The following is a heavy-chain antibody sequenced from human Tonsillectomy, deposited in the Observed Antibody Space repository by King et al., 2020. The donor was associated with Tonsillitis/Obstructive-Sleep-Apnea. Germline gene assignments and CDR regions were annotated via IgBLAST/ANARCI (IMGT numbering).Heavy chain of an antibody. V-gene: IGHV4-31*03. CDR3: ARASVAAATIDY. Sequence: VQLQESGPGLVKPSQTLSLTCTVSGGSISSGGYYWSWIRQHPGKGLEWIGYINYSGSTYYNPSLKGRVTISVDTSKNQFSLKLSSVTAADTAVYYCARASVAAATIDYWGQGTLVTVSS. D-gene: IGHD2-2*01. CDR1: GGSISSGGYY. CDR2: INYSGST. J-gene: IGHJ4*02.